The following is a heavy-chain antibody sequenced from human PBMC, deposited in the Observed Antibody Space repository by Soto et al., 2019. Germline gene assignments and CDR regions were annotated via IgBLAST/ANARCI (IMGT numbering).Heavy chain of an antibody. J-gene: IGHJ6*02. CDR3: ARDGWLGELGWGSYYYYGMDV. CDR2: INAGNGNT. CDR1: GYTFTSYA. V-gene: IGHV1-3*01. Sequence: ASVKVSCKASGYTFTSYAMHWVRQAPGQRLEWMGWINAGNGNTKYSQKFQGRVTITRDTSASTAYMELSSLRSEDTAVYYCARDGWLGELGWGSYYYYGMDVWGQGPRATVP. D-gene: IGHD3-10*01.